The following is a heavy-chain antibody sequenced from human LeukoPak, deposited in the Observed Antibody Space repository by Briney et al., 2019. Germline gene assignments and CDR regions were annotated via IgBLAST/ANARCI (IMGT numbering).Heavy chain of an antibody. J-gene: IGHJ4*02. CDR2: IYYSGST. V-gene: IGHV4-31*03. Sequence: SETLSLTCTVSGGSISSGGYYWSWIRQHPGKGLEWIGYIYYSGSTYYNPSLKSRVTISVDTSKNQFSLKLSSVTAADTAVYYCARVVVGATTGLDYWGQGTLVTVSS. CDR1: GGSISSGGYY. CDR3: ARVVVGATTGLDY. D-gene: IGHD1-26*01.